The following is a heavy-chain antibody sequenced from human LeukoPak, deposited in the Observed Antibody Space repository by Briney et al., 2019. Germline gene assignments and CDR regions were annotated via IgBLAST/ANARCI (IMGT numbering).Heavy chain of an antibody. CDR1: GITFSNYA. D-gene: IGHD6-25*01. Sequence: PGGSLRLSCTASGITFSNYAMSWVRQAPGKGLEWVSTVSGSGDSTYYADSVKGRFTISRDNSKNTLFLQMNSLRADDTAVFYCANGFPPATSGWYDSWGQGTLVIVSS. J-gene: IGHJ5*01. CDR2: VSGSGDST. CDR3: ANGFPPATSGWYDS. V-gene: IGHV3-23*01.